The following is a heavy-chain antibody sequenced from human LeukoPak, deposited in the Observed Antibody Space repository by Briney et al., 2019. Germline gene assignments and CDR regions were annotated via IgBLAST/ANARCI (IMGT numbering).Heavy chain of an antibody. V-gene: IGHV4-59*01. Sequence: PSETLSLTCIVSGGSISIYYWNWIRQPPGKGLEGIGYIYNSGSTDYNPSLKRRVTISADTSKNQFSLKLTSVTAADTAVYYCARDRELGSWGQGIQVTVSS. CDR2: IYNSGST. J-gene: IGHJ5*02. D-gene: IGHD3-16*01. CDR1: GGSISIYY. CDR3: ARDRELGS.